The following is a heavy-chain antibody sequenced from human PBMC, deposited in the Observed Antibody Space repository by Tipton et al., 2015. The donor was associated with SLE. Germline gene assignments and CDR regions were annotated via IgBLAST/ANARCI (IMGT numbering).Heavy chain of an antibody. CDR3: AREGSSGWFYWYFDL. Sequence: TLSLTCTVSGGSISSYYWSWIRQPPGKGLEWIGYIYYSGSTNYNPSLKSRVTISVDTSKNQFSLKLSSVTAADTAVYYCAREGSSGWFYWYFDLWGRGTPVTVSS. CDR1: GGSISSYY. CDR2: IYYSGST. J-gene: IGHJ2*01. D-gene: IGHD6-19*01. V-gene: IGHV4-59*01.